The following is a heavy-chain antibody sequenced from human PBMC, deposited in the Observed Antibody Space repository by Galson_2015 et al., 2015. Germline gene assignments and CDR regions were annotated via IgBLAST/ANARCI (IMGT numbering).Heavy chain of an antibody. V-gene: IGHV3-48*02. CDR3: ARDKGKGIAAAGVDY. CDR2: ISSSSSTI. D-gene: IGHD6-13*01. CDR1: GFTFSSYS. Sequence: SLRLSCAASGFTFSSYSMNWVRQAPGKGLEWVSYISSSSSTIYYADSVKGRFAISRDNAKNSLYLQMNSLRDEDTAVYYCARDKGKGIAAAGVDYWGQGTPVTVSS. J-gene: IGHJ4*02.